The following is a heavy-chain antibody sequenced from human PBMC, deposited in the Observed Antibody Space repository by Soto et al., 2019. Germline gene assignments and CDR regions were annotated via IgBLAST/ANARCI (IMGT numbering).Heavy chain of an antibody. CDR2: IRNKANSYST. CDR1: GFTFSDHY. J-gene: IGHJ2*01. Sequence: EMQLEESGGGLVQPGGSLRLSCAASGFTFSDHYMDWVRQAPGKGLEWIGRIRNKANSYSTEYAASVKGRFTASRDDSKNVLCLQMNSLRTEDTAMYYCSRIHLGSNKFFDLWGRGTLVTVSS. CDR3: SRIHLGSNKFFDL. D-gene: IGHD3-10*01. V-gene: IGHV3-72*01.